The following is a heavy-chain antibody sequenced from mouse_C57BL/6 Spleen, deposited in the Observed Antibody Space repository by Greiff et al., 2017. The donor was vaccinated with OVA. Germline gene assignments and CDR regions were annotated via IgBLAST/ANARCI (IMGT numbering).Heavy chain of an antibody. J-gene: IGHJ2*01. CDR3: ARSTTVVATGDY. CDR1: GYAFTNYL. Sequence: QVQLQQSGAELVRPGTSVKVSCKASGYAFTNYLIEWVKQRPGQGLEWIGVINPGSGGTNYNEKFKGKATLTADKSSSTAYMQRSSLTSEDSAVYFCARSTTVVATGDYWGQGTTLTVSS. CDR2: INPGSGGT. V-gene: IGHV1-54*01. D-gene: IGHD1-1*01.